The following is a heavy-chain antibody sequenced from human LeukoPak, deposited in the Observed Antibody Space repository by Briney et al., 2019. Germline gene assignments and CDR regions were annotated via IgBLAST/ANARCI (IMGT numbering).Heavy chain of an antibody. CDR3: AKASWVSTADAVL. Sequence: GGSLRLSCVASGFTFSSYAMSWVRETPARGLEWVSSLRGNGDAFYADSAKGRFTLSRDESRNTVYLQLHKLRVEDTAIYYCAKASWVSTADAVLWGQGTVVTVSS. D-gene: IGHD3-16*01. CDR1: GFTFSSYA. J-gene: IGHJ4*02. CDR2: LRGNGDA. V-gene: IGHV3-23*01.